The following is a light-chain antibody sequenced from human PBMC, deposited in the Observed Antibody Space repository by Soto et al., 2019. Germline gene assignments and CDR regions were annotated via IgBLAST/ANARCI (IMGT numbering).Light chain of an antibody. J-gene: IGLJ2*01. CDR3: QSADSSGTYVV. Sequence: SYELTQPPSVSVSPGQTARITCSGDALPNLYAYWYQQKPGQAPVLMIYKDSERPSGIPERFSGSSSGTTVTLTISGVQAEDEADYYCQSADSSGTYVVFGGGTKVTVL. CDR1: ALPNLY. CDR2: KDS. V-gene: IGLV3-25*03.